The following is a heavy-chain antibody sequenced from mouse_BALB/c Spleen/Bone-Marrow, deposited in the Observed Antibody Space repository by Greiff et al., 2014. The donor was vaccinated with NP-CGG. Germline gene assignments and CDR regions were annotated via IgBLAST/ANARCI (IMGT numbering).Heavy chain of an antibody. Sequence: VQLVESGAELVRPGTSVKVSCKASGYAFTNYLIEWVKQRPGQGLEWIGVINPGSGGTNYNEKLKAKATLTADKSSSTAYMQLSSLTSDDSAVYFCARCLTGTSAMDYWGQGTSVTVSS. CDR2: INPGSGGT. CDR3: ARCLTGTSAMDY. CDR1: GYAFTNYL. J-gene: IGHJ4*01. V-gene: IGHV1-54*01. D-gene: IGHD4-1*01.